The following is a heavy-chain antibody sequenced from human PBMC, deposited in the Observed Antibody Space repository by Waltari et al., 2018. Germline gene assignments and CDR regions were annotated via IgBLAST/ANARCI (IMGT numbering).Heavy chain of an antibody. Sequence: EVQLVQSGAEVKKPGESLKISCTGSGYSFTRYWTGWVRLMPGKGRKWMGTTYPGASATRSSPSFQGKVTISAHKSIRTSYKQWSSRKASNTAMYYCARRGCIVGAPSCYYYYYMDVWGKGTTVTVSS. CDR2: TYPGASAT. CDR3: ARRGCIVGAPSCYYYYYMDV. V-gene: IGHV5-51*03. CDR1: GYSFTRYW. D-gene: IGHD1-26*01. J-gene: IGHJ6*03.